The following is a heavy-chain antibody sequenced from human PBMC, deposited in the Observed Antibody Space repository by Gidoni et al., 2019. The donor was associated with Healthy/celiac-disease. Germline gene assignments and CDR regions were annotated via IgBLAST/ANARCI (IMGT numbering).Heavy chain of an antibody. CDR2: LRWYSGSI. CDR1: GCTCDDYA. V-gene: IGHV3-9*01. D-gene: IGHD6-6*01. Sequence: EVERVESGGGGVQTGRSLRLSCGAAGCTCDDYAMHWIRVAPGKGLELFSGLRWYSGSIRYAVSVTGRFTISRDNAQISLYLQLHSLRAEDTALYYCANGWGEYSSSVGMSWFVSWGQGTLVTVSS. J-gene: IGHJ5*01. CDR3: ANGWGEYSSSVGMSWFVS.